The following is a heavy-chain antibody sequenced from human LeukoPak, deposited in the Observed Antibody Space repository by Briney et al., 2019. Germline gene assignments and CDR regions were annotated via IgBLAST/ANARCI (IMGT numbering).Heavy chain of an antibody. CDR1: GYTLTELS. Sequence: ASVKVSCKVSGYTLTELSMHWVRQAPGKGLEWMGGFDPEDGETIYAQKFQGRVTMTEDTSTDTAYMELSSLRSEDTAVYYCARGQRRLTIFGVPINWFDPWGQGTLVTVSS. D-gene: IGHD3-3*01. V-gene: IGHV1-24*01. CDR2: FDPEDGET. CDR3: ARGQRRLTIFGVPINWFDP. J-gene: IGHJ5*02.